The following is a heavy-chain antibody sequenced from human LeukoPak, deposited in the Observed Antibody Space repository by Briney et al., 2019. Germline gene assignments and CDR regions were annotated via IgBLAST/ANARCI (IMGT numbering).Heavy chain of an antibody. V-gene: IGHV1-2*02. CDR3: ARLKDFGSGNFYGDS. Sequence: GASVKVSCKASGYTFTGYYMHWVRQAPGQGLEWMGWINPNSGGTNYAQKFQGRVTMTRDTSINTAYVQWSSLRASDTAIYYCARLKDFGSGNFYGDSWGHGTLITVSS. J-gene: IGHJ5*01. CDR2: INPNSGGT. CDR1: GYTFTGYY. D-gene: IGHD3-10*01.